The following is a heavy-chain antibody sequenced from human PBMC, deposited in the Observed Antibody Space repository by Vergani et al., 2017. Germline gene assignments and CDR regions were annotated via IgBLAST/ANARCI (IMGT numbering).Heavy chain of an antibody. CDR1: NSSINSNYY. D-gene: IGHD3-9*01. Sequence: QVQLQESGPGLVQPAETLSLTCVVSNSSINSNYYWGWIRQSPGKRLEWIGSVSHSGSTFSNPSLKSRVTISVDKSKKLISLILNSVTAADTAVDYCVRDAINYDVLTGYYIGLDSWGQGTLVTVSS. CDR3: VRDAINYDVLTGYYIGLDS. CDR2: VSHSGST. J-gene: IGHJ4*02. V-gene: IGHV4-38-2*01.